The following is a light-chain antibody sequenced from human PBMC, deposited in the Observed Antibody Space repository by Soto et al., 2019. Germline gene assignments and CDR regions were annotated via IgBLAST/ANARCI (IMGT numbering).Light chain of an antibody. CDR2: DIN. Sequence: QSALTQPASVSGSLGQSISISCTGTSSDVGDYNYVSWYQQHPGKAPKLVIYDINSRPSGVSNRFSGSKSANTASLTISGLQAEDEADYYCSSFTSGSTVVFGGGTKVTVL. V-gene: IGLV2-14*03. CDR3: SSFTSGSTVV. J-gene: IGLJ2*01. CDR1: SSDVGDYNY.